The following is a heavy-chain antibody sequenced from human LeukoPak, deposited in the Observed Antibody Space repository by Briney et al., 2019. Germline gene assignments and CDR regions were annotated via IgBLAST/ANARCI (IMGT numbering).Heavy chain of an antibody. D-gene: IGHD3-10*01. J-gene: IGHJ4*02. CDR2: MNPNSGNT. V-gene: IGHV1-8*01. CDR3: ARGSPRRMVRGVYYFDY. Sequence: ASVKVSCKASGYTFTSYDINWARQATGQGLEWMGWMNPNSGNTGYAQKFQGRVTMTRNTSISTAYMELSSLRSEDTAVYYCARGSPRRMVRGVYYFDYWGQGTLVTVSS. CDR1: GYTFTSYD.